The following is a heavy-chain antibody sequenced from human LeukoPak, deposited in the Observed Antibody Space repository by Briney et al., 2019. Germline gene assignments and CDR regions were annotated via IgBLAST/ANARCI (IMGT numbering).Heavy chain of an antibody. CDR1: GGSISSYY. J-gene: IGHJ6*02. Sequence: SSETLSLTCTVSGGSISSYYWNWIRQPPGKGLEWIGYIYYSGSINYNPSLKSRVTISVDTSKNQFSLKLSSVTTADTAVYYCARDSGNYHYDMDVWGQGTTVIVSS. V-gene: IGHV4-59*01. CDR3: ARDSGNYHYDMDV. D-gene: IGHD3-10*01. CDR2: IYYSGSI.